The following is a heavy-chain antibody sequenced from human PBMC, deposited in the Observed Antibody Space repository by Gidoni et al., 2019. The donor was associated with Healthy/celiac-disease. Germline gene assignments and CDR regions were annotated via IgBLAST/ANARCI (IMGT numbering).Heavy chain of an antibody. CDR1: GFPFSSYA. V-gene: IGHV3-23*01. CDR2: IMGSGGST. J-gene: IGHJ4*02. Sequence: EVQLLESGGGLVQPGGSLRLSCAASGFPFSSYAMSWVRQAPGKGLEWVSAIMGSGGSTYYADSVKGRFTISRDNSKNTLYLQMNSLRAEDTAVYYCAKGFQSVTTKWPYYFDYWGQGTLVTVSS. D-gene: IGHD4-17*01. CDR3: AKGFQSVTTKWPYYFDY.